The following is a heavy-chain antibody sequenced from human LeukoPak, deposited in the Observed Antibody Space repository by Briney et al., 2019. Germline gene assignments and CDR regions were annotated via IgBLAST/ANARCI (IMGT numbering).Heavy chain of an antibody. CDR2: IKRKSDGGTT. Sequence: GGSLRLSCAASGFTSSSYWMSWVRQAPGKGLEGIGRIKRKSDGGTTDYAAPVNGRFTISRDDSKNTLYLQMNSLKTEDTAVYYCTTIGLSGYYDRSGYYYFDYWGQGTLVTVSS. CDR3: TTIGLSGYYDRSGYYYFDY. CDR1: GFTSSSYW. D-gene: IGHD3-22*01. V-gene: IGHV3-15*01. J-gene: IGHJ4*02.